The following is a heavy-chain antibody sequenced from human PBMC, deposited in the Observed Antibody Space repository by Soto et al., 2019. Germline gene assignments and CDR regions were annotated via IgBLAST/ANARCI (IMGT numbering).Heavy chain of an antibody. CDR2: IDPSDSQT. CDR3: ARQIYDSDTGPNFQYYFDS. J-gene: IGHJ4*02. V-gene: IGHV5-10-1*01. D-gene: IGHD3-22*01. CDR1: GYSFAGYW. Sequence: PGESLKISCKGSGYSFAGYWITWVRQKPGKGLEWMGRIDPSDSQTNYSPSFRGHVTISVTKSITTVFLQWSSLRASDTAMYYRARQIYDSDTGPNFQYYFDSWGQGTPVTVSS.